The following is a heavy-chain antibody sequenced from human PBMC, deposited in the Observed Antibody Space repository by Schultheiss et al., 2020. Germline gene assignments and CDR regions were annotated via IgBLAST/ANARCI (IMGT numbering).Heavy chain of an antibody. D-gene: IGHD1-26*01. CDR1: GGSFSGYY. CDR2: INHSGST. Sequence: SETLSLTCAVYGGSFSGYYWSWIRQPPGKGLEWIGEINHSGSTYYNPSLKSRVTISVDTSKNQFSLHLNAVTPEDTAVYYCARSESFKEYLQHWGQGTLGTVAS. V-gene: IGHV4-34*01. J-gene: IGHJ1*01. CDR3: ARSESFKEYLQH.